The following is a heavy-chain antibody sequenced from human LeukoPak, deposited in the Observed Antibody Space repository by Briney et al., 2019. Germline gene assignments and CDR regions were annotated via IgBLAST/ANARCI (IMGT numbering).Heavy chain of an antibody. Sequence: GGSLRLSCAASGFTFTSQALSWVRQAPGKGLERVSSFTGEDGNIHYADSVKDRFTLSRDTSKETMYLQMVSLRADDTAMYYCAAGGGNTFNPWGQGTLVTVSS. CDR3: AAGGGNTFNP. J-gene: IGHJ5*02. D-gene: IGHD1/OR15-1a*01. CDR2: FTGEDGNI. V-gene: IGHV3-23*01. CDR1: GFTFTSQA.